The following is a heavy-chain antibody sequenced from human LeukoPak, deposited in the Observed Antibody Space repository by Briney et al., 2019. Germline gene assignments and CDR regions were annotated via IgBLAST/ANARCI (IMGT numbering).Heavy chain of an antibody. CDR3: TKVGSSSSEGYYYYYMDV. D-gene: IGHD6-6*01. Sequence: GGSLRLSCAASGFTFDDYAMHWVRHAPGKGLEWVSLISWDVGSTYYADSVKGRFTISRDNSKNSLYLQMNSLRAEDTALYYCTKVGSSSSEGYYYYYMDVWGKGTTVTVSS. CDR1: GFTFDDYA. V-gene: IGHV3-43D*03. J-gene: IGHJ6*03. CDR2: ISWDVGST.